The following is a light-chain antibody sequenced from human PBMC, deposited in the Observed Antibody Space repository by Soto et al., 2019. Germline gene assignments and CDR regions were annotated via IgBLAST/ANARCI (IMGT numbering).Light chain of an antibody. Sequence: QAVVTQPPSASGTPGQRVTISCSGSSSNIGTNTVIWYQQLPGAAPKLLIYSDNQRPSGVPDRFSGSKSVTAASLAISGLQSEDEADYYCAAWDVSLVVFGGGTKLTVL. CDR3: AAWDVSLVV. CDR2: SDN. CDR1: SSNIGTNT. J-gene: IGLJ2*01. V-gene: IGLV1-44*01.